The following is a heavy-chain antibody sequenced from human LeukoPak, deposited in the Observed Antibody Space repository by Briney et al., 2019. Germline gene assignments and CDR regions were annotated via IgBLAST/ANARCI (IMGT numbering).Heavy chain of an antibody. CDR3: ARGSIAVAGGSELDY. D-gene: IGHD6-19*01. J-gene: IGHJ4*02. V-gene: IGHV3-23*01. CDR2: ISGSGGRT. Sequence: PGGSLRLSCAASGFTFSSYGMNWVRQAPGKGLEWVSTISGSGGRTFYGDSVKGRFSISRDISKNTLYLQMNSLRAEDTAVYYCARGSIAVAGGSELDYWGQGTLVTVSS. CDR1: GFTFSSYG.